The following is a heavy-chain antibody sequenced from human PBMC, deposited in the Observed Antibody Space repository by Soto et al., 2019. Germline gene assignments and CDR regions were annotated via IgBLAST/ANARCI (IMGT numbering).Heavy chain of an antibody. J-gene: IGHJ4*02. D-gene: IGHD5-12*01. CDR1: GFTFSSYG. Sequence: LRLSCAASGFTFSSYGMHWVRQAPGKVLEWVAVISYDGSNKYYADSVKGRFTISRDNSKNTLYLQMNSLRAEDTAVYYCAKGGYSGYDSHFDYWGQGTLVTVSS. V-gene: IGHV3-30*18. CDR2: ISYDGSNK. CDR3: AKGGYSGYDSHFDY.